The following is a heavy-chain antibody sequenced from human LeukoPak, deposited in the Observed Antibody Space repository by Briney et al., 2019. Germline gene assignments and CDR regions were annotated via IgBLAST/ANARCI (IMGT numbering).Heavy chain of an antibody. V-gene: IGHV4-30-4*08. D-gene: IGHD3-22*01. CDR2: IYYSGST. CDR1: GGSISSGDYY. J-gene: IGHJ4*02. Sequence: SETLSLTCTVSGGSISSGDYYWSWIRQPPGKGLEWIGYIYYSGSTYYNPSLKSRVTISVDTSKNQFSLKLSSVTAADTAVYYCARGDLYYYDSSGYYLHWGQGTLVTASS. CDR3: ARGDLYYYDSSGYYLH.